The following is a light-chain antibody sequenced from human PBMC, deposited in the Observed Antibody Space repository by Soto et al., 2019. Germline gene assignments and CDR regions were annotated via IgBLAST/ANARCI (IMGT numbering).Light chain of an antibody. V-gene: IGLV2-14*03. CDR3: SSYTDSTTLVL. CDR1: NSDVGGYNS. CDR2: DVS. J-gene: IGLJ2*01. Sequence: SALTQPASVSGSPGQSITISCTGTNSDVGGYNSVSWYQQYPGKAPKLLIYDVSDRPSGVSDRFSGSKSGNTASLTISGLQAEDEADYYCSSYTDSTTLVLFGGGTKLTVL.